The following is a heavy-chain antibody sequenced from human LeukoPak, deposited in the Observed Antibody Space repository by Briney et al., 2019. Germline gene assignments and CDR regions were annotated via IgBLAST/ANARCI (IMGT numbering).Heavy chain of an antibody. V-gene: IGHV5-51*01. CDR2: IYPGDSDT. CDR3: ARPGHWAAADSYYFDY. J-gene: IGHJ4*02. Sequence: GESLKISCKGSGYSFTSYWIGWVRQMPGKGLEWMGIIYPGDSDTRYSPSFQGQVTISADKSISTAYLQWSSLKASDTAMYYCARPGHWAAADSYYFDYWGQGTLVTVST. CDR1: GYSFTSYW. D-gene: IGHD6-13*01.